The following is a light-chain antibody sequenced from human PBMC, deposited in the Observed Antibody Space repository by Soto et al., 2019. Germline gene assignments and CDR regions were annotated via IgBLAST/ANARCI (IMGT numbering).Light chain of an antibody. Sequence: EIVMTQSPATLSVSPGERATLSCRASQSVSSNLAWYQQKPGQAPSLLIFGASTRATGIPVRFSGSGSGRQFTLTISSLQSEDFAVYYCHQYSDGPAGTFGQGTKVEIK. CDR3: HQYSDGPAGT. CDR2: GAS. V-gene: IGKV3-15*01. J-gene: IGKJ1*01. CDR1: QSVSSN.